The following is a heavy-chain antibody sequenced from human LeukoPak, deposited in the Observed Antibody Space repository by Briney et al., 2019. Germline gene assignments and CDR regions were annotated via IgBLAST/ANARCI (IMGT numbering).Heavy chain of an antibody. CDR2: IKQDGSEK. Sequence: GGSLRLSCAASGFTFSSYWMSWVRQAPGKGLEWVANIKQDGSEKYYVDSVKGRFTISRDNAKNSLYLQMNSLRAEDTAVYYCTRDATISWSHPLDYWGQGTLVTVSS. CDR1: GFTFSSYW. CDR3: TRDATISWSHPLDY. V-gene: IGHV3-7*01. D-gene: IGHD6-13*01. J-gene: IGHJ4*02.